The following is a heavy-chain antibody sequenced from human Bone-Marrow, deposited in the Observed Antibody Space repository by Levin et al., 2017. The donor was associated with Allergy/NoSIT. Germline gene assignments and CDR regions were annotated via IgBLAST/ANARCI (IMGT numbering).Heavy chain of an antibody. D-gene: IGHD6-13*01. CDR2: ISTTVDGGRT. CDR1: GFAFSEAW. CDR3: SSWYFTYGVDV. J-gene: IGHJ6*02. Sequence: GESLKISCAASGFAFSEAWMNWVRQAPGKGLEWVGRISTTVDGGRTDYAAPVQGRFTISRDDSKNTFYLQMNSLKTEDTAVYYCSSWYFTYGVDVWGQGATVTVSS. V-gene: IGHV3-15*07.